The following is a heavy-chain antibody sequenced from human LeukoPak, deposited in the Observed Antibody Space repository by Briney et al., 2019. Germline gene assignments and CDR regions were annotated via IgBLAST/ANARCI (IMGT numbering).Heavy chain of an antibody. V-gene: IGHV3-48*01. CDR2: ISGSSSTI. Sequence: PGGSLRLSCAASGFTFSNYNMNWVRQAPGKGLEWVSYISGSSSTIYYADSVKGRFTISKDNAKNSLYLQMNSLRAEDTAVYYCARAHGTITMVRGVFDYWGQGTLVTVSS. D-gene: IGHD3-10*01. J-gene: IGHJ4*02. CDR3: ARAHGTITMVRGVFDY. CDR1: GFTFSNYN.